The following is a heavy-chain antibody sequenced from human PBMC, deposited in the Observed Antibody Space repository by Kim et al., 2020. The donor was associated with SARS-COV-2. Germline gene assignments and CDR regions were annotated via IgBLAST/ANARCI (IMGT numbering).Heavy chain of an antibody. J-gene: IGHJ4*02. CDR3: ARQDSSSSHHPDY. D-gene: IGHD6-13*01. V-gene: IGHV4-39*01. Sequence: YYNPSLKSRVTMSVDTSKNQFSLKLTSVTAADTAMYYCARQDSSSSHHPDYWGQGTLVTVSS.